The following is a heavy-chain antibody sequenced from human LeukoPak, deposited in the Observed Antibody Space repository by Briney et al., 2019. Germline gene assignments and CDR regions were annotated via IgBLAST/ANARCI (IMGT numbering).Heavy chain of an antibody. CDR2: INPNSGAI. J-gene: IGHJ4*02. D-gene: IGHD3-22*01. CDR3: ATDDSSGFYLGAVNY. CDR1: GYTFTSYY. V-gene: IGHV1-2*02. Sequence: ASVKVSCKASGYTFTSYYMYWVRQAPGQGLEWMGWINPNSGAIHYAQKFQGRVTMTRDTSIRTAYMELSRLTSDDTAVYYCATDDSSGFYLGAVNYWGQGTRVTVSS.